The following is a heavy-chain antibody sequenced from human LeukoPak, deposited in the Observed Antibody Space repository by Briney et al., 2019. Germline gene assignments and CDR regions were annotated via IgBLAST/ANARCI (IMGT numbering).Heavy chain of an antibody. J-gene: IGHJ4*02. V-gene: IGHV4-39*01. CDR2: IYYSGST. Sequence: SETLSLTCTVSGGSISTSSYYWGWIRQPPGKGLEWIGSIYYSGSTYYNPSLKSRVTISVDTSKSQFSLRLSSVTAADAAVYYCARQSGATTWGYFDGWGQGTLVTVSS. CDR1: GGSISTSSYY. CDR3: ARQSGATTWGYFDG. D-gene: IGHD1-26*01.